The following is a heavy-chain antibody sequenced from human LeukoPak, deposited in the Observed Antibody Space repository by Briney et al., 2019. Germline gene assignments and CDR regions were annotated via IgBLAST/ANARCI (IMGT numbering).Heavy chain of an antibody. J-gene: IGHJ6*03. D-gene: IGHD2-2*02. CDR3: ARGRGYCSSTSCYRRVYYYYYYMDV. CDR1: GFTFSTYW. V-gene: IGHV3-7*01. Sequence: PGGSLRLSCAVSGFTFSTYWMSWVRQAPGKGLEWVANIKGDGSETYYVDSVKGRFTISRDNAKNSLYLQMNSLRAEDTAVYYCARGRGYCSSTSCYRRVYYYYYYMDVWGKGTTVTVSS. CDR2: IKGDGSET.